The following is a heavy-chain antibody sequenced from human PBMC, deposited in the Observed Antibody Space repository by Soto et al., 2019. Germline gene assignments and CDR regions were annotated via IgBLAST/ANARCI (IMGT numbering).Heavy chain of an antibody. Sequence: GASVKVSCKASGYTFTSYGISWVRQAPGQGLEWMGWISAYNGNTNYAQKLQGRVTMTRDTSTSTAYMELSSLTSDDTAIYYCARMATSGTLNWFDPWGQGTLVTV. CDR2: ISAYNGNT. J-gene: IGHJ5*02. CDR1: GYTFTSYG. V-gene: IGHV1-18*01. CDR3: ARMATSGTLNWFDP.